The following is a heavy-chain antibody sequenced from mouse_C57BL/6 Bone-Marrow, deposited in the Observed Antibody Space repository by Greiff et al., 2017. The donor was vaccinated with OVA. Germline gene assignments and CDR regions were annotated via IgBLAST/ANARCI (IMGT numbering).Heavy chain of an antibody. CDR2: IDPYDSYT. V-gene: IGHV1-69*01. J-gene: IGHJ2*01. CDR1: GYTFTSYW. Sequence: QVQLQQPGAELVMPGASVKLSCKASGYTFTSYWMHWVKQRPGQGLEWIGEIDPYDSYTNYNQKFKGKSTLTVDKSSSTAYMQLSSLTSEDSAVYYCFTTVFDYWGQGTTLTVSS. D-gene: IGHD1-1*01. CDR3: FTTVFDY.